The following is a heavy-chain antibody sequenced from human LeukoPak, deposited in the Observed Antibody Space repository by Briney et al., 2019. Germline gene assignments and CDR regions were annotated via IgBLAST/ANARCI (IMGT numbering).Heavy chain of an antibody. D-gene: IGHD4/OR15-4a*01. Sequence: NPSETLSLTCSVFDGSINSYYWTWIRQPPGKGLEWIGYIYYTGSTNYNPSLKSRATISVDTSKNQFSLKLSSVTAADTAMYYCARGATYFDYWGQGTLVTVSS. CDR2: IYYTGST. CDR1: DGSINSYY. V-gene: IGHV4-59*01. J-gene: IGHJ4*02. CDR3: ARGATYFDY.